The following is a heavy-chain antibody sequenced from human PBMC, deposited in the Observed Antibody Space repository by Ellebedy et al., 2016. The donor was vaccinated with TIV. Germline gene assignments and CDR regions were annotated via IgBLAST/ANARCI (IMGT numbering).Heavy chain of an antibody. CDR1: GYTFTNYH. CDR2: INPSGGST. Sequence: ASVKVSXXASGYTFTNYHMHWVREAPGQGLEWLGIINPSGGSTRYVQKFQGRVTMTRDTSTNTVYMDLSSLRAEDTAVYYCARDRGKGAVVVVAPMFPTAKYFYGMDVWGQGTTVTVSS. V-gene: IGHV1-46*01. D-gene: IGHD2-15*01. CDR3: ARDRGKGAVVVVAPMFPTAKYFYGMDV. J-gene: IGHJ6*01.